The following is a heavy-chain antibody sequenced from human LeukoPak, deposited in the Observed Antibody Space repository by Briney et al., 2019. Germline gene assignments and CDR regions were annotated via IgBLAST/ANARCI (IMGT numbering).Heavy chain of an antibody. V-gene: IGHV4-39*01. CDR1: GDSINDDDYY. D-gene: IGHD2-21*01. Sequence: PSETLSLTCTVSGDSINDDDYYWGWIRQPPGKGLEHIGSVSYGGSTYYSPSLKSRANIYIDISKNQFSLKLRSVTAADTAVYYCARRSYSASFDPWGQGSLVTVSS. J-gene: IGHJ5*02. CDR3: ARRSYSASFDP. CDR2: VSYGGST.